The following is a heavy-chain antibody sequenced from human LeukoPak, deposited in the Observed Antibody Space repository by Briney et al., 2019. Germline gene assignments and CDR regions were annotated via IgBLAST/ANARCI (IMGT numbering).Heavy chain of an antibody. CDR3: AKIPKGGDGLTSADQIYFDI. CDR2: LYYNGNT. CDR1: GGSISSYY. D-gene: IGHD2-21*01. Sequence: SETLSLTCNVSGGSISSYYWSWIRQPPGKGLEWIGYLYYNGNTNNNPSLKSRVTMSVDTSNNQFSLRLSSVTAADTAVYYCAKIPKGGDGLTSADQIYFDIWGRGTFVIVSS. J-gene: IGHJ2*01. V-gene: IGHV4-59*08.